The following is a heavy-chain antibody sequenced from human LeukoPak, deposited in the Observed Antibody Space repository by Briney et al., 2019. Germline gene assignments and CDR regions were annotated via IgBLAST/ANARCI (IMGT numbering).Heavy chain of an antibody. D-gene: IGHD5-18*01. CDR2: IYYIGST. CDR3: ARSLGGYSYGTAYYYGMDV. J-gene: IGHJ6*02. CDR1: GGSISSYY. V-gene: IGHV4-59*01. Sequence: SETLSLTCTVPGGSISSYYWSWIRQPPGKGLEWIGYIYYIGSTNYNPSLKSRVTISVDTSKNQFSLKLSSVTAADTAVYYCARSLGGYSYGTAYYYGMDVWGQGTTVTVSS.